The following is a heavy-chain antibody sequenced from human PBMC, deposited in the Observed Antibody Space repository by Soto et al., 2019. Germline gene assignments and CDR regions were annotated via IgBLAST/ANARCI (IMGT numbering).Heavy chain of an antibody. CDR1: GGAFSSYG. Sequence: SVKVPCKASGGAFSSYGISWVRQAPGQGLEWMGGIIPTFGTPNYAQKFQGRVTITADESTSTAYMELSSLRSEDTAVYYCARDKYYDSSGYYHWGQGTLVTVSS. J-gene: IGHJ5*02. CDR2: IIPTFGTP. V-gene: IGHV1-69*13. D-gene: IGHD3-22*01. CDR3: ARDKYYDSSGYYH.